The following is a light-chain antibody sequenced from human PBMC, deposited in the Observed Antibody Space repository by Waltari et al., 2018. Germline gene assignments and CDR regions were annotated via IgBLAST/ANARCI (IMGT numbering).Light chain of an antibody. Sequence: EIVLTQSPGTLSLSPGERATLSCRASQSLRVAYLAWYQQKSGQAPRLLIYGAMYRASDIPDRFSGSGSGTDFTLTISRLEPEDFAVYYCQQYDTSPATFGQGTKL. CDR1: QSLRVAY. CDR3: QQYDTSPAT. J-gene: IGKJ2*01. V-gene: IGKV3-20*01. CDR2: GAM.